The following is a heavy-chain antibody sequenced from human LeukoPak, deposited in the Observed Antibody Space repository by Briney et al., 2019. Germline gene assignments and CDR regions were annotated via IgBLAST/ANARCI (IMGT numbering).Heavy chain of an antibody. Sequence: GGSLRLSCSASGFSFSDYDMNWVRQAPGKGLEWVSAISGRSSYIYYGESVKGRLPISRDNAKNSLYLQMDSLGVEDTAVYYCGRAFPPLRTSSAGDLWGQGTLVIVSS. D-gene: IGHD3-16*01. CDR1: GFSFSDYD. V-gene: IGHV3-21*01. CDR3: GRAFPPLRTSSAGDL. CDR2: ISGRSSYI. J-gene: IGHJ1*01.